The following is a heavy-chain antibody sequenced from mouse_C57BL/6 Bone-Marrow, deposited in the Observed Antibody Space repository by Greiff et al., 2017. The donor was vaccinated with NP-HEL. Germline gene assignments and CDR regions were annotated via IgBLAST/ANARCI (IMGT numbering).Heavy chain of an antibody. V-gene: IGHV5-4*01. CDR2: ISDGGSYT. J-gene: IGHJ1*03. Sequence: EVQLVESGGGLVKPGGSLKLSCAASGFTFSSYAMSWVRQTPEKRLEWVATISDGGSYTYYPDNVKGRFTISRDNAKNNLYLQMSHLKSEDTAMYYCARDQGGIYYGSSSHWYFDVWGTGTTVTVSS. D-gene: IGHD1-1*01. CDR1: GFTFSSYA. CDR3: ARDQGGIYYGSSSHWYFDV.